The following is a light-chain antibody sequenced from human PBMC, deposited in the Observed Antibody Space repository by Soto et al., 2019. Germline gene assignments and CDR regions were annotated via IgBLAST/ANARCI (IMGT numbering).Light chain of an antibody. J-gene: IGLJ1*01. CDR1: SGDVGAYNY. CDR3: SSYSDSNIHYV. Sequence: QSALTQPASVSGSPGQSITISCTGTSGDVGAYNYVSWYQQHPGKAPKLMIYDVSNRPSGVSDRFSGSKSGNTASLTISGLQTEDEADYYCSSYSDSNIHYVFGTGTKVTVL. V-gene: IGLV2-14*03. CDR2: DVS.